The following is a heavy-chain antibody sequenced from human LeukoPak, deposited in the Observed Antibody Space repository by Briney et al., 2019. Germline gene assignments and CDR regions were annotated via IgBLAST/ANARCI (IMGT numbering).Heavy chain of an antibody. V-gene: IGHV3-48*03. CDR1: GFTFSSYE. J-gene: IGHJ3*02. D-gene: IGHD1-14*01. CDR3: AGDNLWAFDI. Sequence: TGGSLRLSCAASGFTFSSYEMNWVRQAPGKGLEWVSYISSSGSTTYYADSVKGRFTVSRDNAKNSLYLQMNSLRDEDTAVYYCAGDNLWAFDIWGQGTMVTVSS. CDR2: ISSSGSTT.